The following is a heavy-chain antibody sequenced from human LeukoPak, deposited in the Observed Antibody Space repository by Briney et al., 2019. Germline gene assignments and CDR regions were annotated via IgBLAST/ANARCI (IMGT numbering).Heavy chain of an antibody. J-gene: IGHJ3*02. D-gene: IGHD3-10*01. CDR3: AKGQTLWFGEWYDAFDI. CDR2: ISGSGGST. CDR1: GFTFNNYA. Sequence: GGSLRLSCAASGFTFNNYAIHWVRQAPGKGLEWVSAISGSGGSTYYADSVKGRFTISRDNSKNTLYLQMNSLRAEDTAVYYCAKGQTLWFGEWYDAFDIWGQGTMVTVSS. V-gene: IGHV3-23*01.